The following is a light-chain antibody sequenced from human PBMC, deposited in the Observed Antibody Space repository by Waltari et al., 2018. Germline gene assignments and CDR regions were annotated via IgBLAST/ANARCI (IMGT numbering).Light chain of an antibody. CDR2: WES. J-gene: IGKJ5*01. Sequence: DIVMTQSPLSLPVTPGEPASISCRSSQSLLHVDGYNYLAWSQQKPGQPPKLLIYWESTRESGVPDRFSGSGSGTDFTLTISSLQAEDVAVYYCQQYYSFPITFGQGTRLEIK. CDR3: QQYYSFPIT. CDR1: QSLLHVDGYNY. V-gene: IGKV4-1*01.